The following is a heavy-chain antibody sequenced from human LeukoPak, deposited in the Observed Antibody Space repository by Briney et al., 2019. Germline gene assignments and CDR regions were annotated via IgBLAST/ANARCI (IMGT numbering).Heavy chain of an antibody. Sequence: TASETLSLTCTVSSDSITNNHWSWIRQSPGKGLEWIGYISYTGNTNYNPSLKSRLTISLDTSKNHFSPTLTSVTAADTALYYCARHIFSEGSPFDSWGPGTLVTVPS. J-gene: IGHJ4*02. CDR1: SDSITNNH. D-gene: IGHD3-3*02. CDR2: ISYTGNT. CDR3: ARHIFSEGSPFDS. V-gene: IGHV4-59*08.